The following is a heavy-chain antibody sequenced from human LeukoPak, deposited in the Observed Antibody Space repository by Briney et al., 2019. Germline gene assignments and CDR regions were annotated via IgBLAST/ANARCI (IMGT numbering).Heavy chain of an antibody. J-gene: IGHJ5*02. Sequence: SETLSLTCTVSGGSISSSTYYWGWVCQPPGKGLDWIGSIFYIGSTQYTQYNPSLKSRVTISVDTSKNQFSLKLSSVTAADTAVYYCARDTPFRVPDVHWFDPWGQGTLVTVSS. CDR1: GGSISSSTYY. CDR2: IFYIGST. CDR3: ARDTPFRVPDVHWFDP. D-gene: IGHD1-14*01. V-gene: IGHV4-39*07.